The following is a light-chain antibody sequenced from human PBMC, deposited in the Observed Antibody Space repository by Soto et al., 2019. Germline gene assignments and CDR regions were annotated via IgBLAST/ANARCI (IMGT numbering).Light chain of an antibody. CDR2: EVS. CDR1: SSDVGGYNY. J-gene: IGLJ2*01. CDR3: SSYTRYSTLV. V-gene: IGLV2-14*01. Sequence: QSALTQPASVSGSPGQSITIPCTGTSSDVGGYNYVSWFQQHPGKAPKLIIYEVSTRPSGVSNRFSGSKSGNTASLTISGLQAEDEADYYCSSYTRYSTLVFGGGTKLTVL.